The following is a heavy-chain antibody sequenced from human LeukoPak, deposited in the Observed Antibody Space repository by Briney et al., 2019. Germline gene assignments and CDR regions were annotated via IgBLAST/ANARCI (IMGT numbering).Heavy chain of an antibody. D-gene: IGHD5-18*01. Sequence: SETLSLTCTVSGGSITSDSYYWSWIRQPAGKGLECIGRLYPSGTTKTNPYFKSRVSISVDTSKMQVSLRLNSVTAADTAVYYCARGRGGGYSYGFDYWGRGTLVTVSS. CDR3: ARGRGGGYSYGFDY. V-gene: IGHV4-61*02. J-gene: IGHJ4*02. CDR2: LYPSGTT. CDR1: GGSITSDSYY.